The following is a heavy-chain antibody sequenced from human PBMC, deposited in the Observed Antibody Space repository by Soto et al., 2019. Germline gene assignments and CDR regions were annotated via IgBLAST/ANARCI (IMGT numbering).Heavy chain of an antibody. CDR3: ARGGRIVDTGIGYYYYHAMDV. CDR1: GYTFTGYY. D-gene: IGHD5-18*01. J-gene: IGHJ6*02. V-gene: IGHV1-2*02. CDR2: INPNSGDTA. Sequence: GASVKVSCKASGYTFTGYYMHWVRQAPGQGLEWMGWINPNSGDTASYAQKLQGRVTMTRDTSTGTAYMELGSLRSEDTAVYYCARGGRIVDTGIGYYYYHAMDVWGQGTTVTVSS.